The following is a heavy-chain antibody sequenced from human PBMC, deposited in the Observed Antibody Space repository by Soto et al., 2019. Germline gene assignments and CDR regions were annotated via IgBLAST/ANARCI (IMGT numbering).Heavy chain of an antibody. CDR1: GFFISSYG. D-gene: IGHD2-2*01. CDR3: ARELWYSSTWPRY. V-gene: IGHV3-33*01. J-gene: IGHJ4*02. Sequence: QVQLVESGGGVVQPGRSLRLSCAASGFFISSYGMHWVRQAPGKGLEWVAMTWFDGSKTYYADSVKGRFTVSRDNSNNIVYLEMGSLRVEDTAVYFCARELWYSSTWPRYWGQGALVTVSS. CDR2: TWFDGSKT.